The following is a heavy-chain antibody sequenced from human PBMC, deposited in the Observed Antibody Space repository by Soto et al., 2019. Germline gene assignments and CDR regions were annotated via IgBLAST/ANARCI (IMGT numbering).Heavy chain of an antibody. J-gene: IGHJ3*02. CDR1: GFTFSSYA. CDR3: ASLFGGDIVVVTAIYAFDI. V-gene: IGHV3-23*01. Sequence: GGSLRLSCAASGFTFSSYAMSWVRQAPGKGLEWVSAISGSGGSTYYADSVKGRFTISRDNAKNTLYLQMNSLRADDTAVYYCASLFGGDIVVVTAIYAFDIWGQGTMVTVSS. CDR2: ISGSGGST. D-gene: IGHD2-21*02.